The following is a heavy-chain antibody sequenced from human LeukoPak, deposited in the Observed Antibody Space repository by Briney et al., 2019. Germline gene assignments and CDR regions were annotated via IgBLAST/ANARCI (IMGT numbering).Heavy chain of an antibody. J-gene: IGHJ4*02. CDR3: ARGPWFY. D-gene: IGHD3-9*01. Sequence: GGSLRLSCAASGFTFSSYSMDWVRQAPGKGLEWVSYISSSLSTIYYADSVKGRFTISRDNAKNSLYLQMNSLRAEDTAVYYCARGPWFYWGQGTLVTVSS. CDR2: ISSSLSTI. V-gene: IGHV3-48*01. CDR1: GFTFSSYS.